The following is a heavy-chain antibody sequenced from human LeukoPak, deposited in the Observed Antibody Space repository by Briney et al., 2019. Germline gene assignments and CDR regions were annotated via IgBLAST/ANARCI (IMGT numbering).Heavy chain of an antibody. CDR3: ARDSSEFRSLIPH. J-gene: IGHJ1*01. Sequence: GASVKVSCKASGGTFSSHAISWVRPAPGQGLEWMGGIIPIFGTAKYAQKFQGRVTITADESTSTAYMELSSLRSEDTAVYYCARDSSEFRSLIPHWGQGTLVTVSS. CDR2: IIPIFGTA. D-gene: IGHD2-21*01. V-gene: IGHV1-69*13. CDR1: GGTFSSHA.